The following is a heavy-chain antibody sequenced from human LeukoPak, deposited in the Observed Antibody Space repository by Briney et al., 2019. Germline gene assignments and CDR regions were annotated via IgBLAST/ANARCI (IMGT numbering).Heavy chain of an antibody. CDR1: GLTLSNYW. V-gene: IGHV3-7*03. CDR3: AARSSGNPYF. D-gene: IGHD1-26*01. J-gene: IGHJ4*02. Sequence: GGSLRLSCTASGLTLSNYWMIWVRQAPGKGLQWVAKIKQDGSEKYYVDSVKGRFTISRDNAENSQYLQMNSLRVEDTAVYYCAARSSGNPYFWGQGTLVTVSS. CDR2: IKQDGSEK.